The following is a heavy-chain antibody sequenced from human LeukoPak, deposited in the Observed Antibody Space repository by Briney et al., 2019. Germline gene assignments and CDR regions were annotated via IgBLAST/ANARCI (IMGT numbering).Heavy chain of an antibody. D-gene: IGHD6-13*01. CDR2: IYWDDDK. J-gene: IGHJ4*02. V-gene: IGHV2-5*02. Sequence: SGPTLVKPTQTLTLTCTFSGFSLSTRGVGVGWSRQPPGKALEWLAIIYWDDDKRYSPSLKSRVTITKDTSKNQVVLTMTNMDPVDTATYFCAHRPSPTYSSPRYYFDYWGQGIVVTVSS. CDR3: AHRPSPTYSSPRYYFDY. CDR1: GFSLSTRGVG.